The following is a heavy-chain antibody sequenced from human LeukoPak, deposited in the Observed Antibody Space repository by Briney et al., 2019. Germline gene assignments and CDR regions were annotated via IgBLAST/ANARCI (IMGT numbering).Heavy chain of an antibody. V-gene: IGHV1-18*01. J-gene: IGHJ4*02. Sequence: ASVKVSCKASGYTFTSYGISWVRQAPGQGLEWMGWISAYNGNTNYAQKLQGRVTMTTDTSTSTAYMELRSLRSDDTAVYYCARGEGYCSSTSCYLWFDYWGQGTLVTVSS. CDR3: ARGEGYCSSTSCYLWFDY. D-gene: IGHD2-2*01. CDR1: GYTFTSYG. CDR2: ISAYNGNT.